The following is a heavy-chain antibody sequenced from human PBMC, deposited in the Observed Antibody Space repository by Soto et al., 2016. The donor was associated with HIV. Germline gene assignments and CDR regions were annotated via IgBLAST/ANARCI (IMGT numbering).Heavy chain of an antibody. CDR3: SRDTFGPYDY. CDR1: GFSSGNYW. CDR2: INEDGSTT. V-gene: IGHV3-74*01. Sequence: EVQLVESGGGLVQPGGSLRLSCAASGFSSGNYWMHWVRQVPGKGLVWVSRINEDGSTTTYADSVRGRFTIFRDNAKNTLYLQMNNLRVEDTAIYYCSRDTFGPYDYWGQGTLVTVSS. D-gene: IGHD3-16*01. J-gene: IGHJ4*02.